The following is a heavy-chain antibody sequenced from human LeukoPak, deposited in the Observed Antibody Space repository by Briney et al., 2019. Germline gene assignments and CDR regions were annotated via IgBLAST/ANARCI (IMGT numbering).Heavy chain of an antibody. CDR3: TRVGYYDF. J-gene: IGHJ3*01. CDR1: GFTFSDYQ. Sequence: NTGGSLRLSCAASGFTFSDYQMSWIRQAPGKGLEWLSYITGSSDYANYADSVKGRFTISRDNAKDSLYLQMNSLRAEDTGVYYCTRVGYYDFWGQGTMVTVSS. CDR2: ITGSSDYA. D-gene: IGHD3-10*01. V-gene: IGHV3-11*05.